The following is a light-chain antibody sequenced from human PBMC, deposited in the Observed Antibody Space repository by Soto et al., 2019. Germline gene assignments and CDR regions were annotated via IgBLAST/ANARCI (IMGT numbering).Light chain of an antibody. V-gene: IGLV2-14*01. CDR2: EVS. J-gene: IGLJ1*01. Sequence: QSVLTQPASVSGSPGQSITISRTGTSSDVGTYNYVSWYQQHPGKAPKLMIYEVSNRPSGVSNRFSGSKSGNTASLTISGLQAEDEADYYCSSYTSSITYVFGTGTKVTVL. CDR1: SSDVGTYNY. CDR3: SSYTSSITYV.